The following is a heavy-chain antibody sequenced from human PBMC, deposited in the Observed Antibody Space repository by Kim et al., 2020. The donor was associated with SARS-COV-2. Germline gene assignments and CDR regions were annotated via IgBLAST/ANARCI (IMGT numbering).Heavy chain of an antibody. V-gene: IGHV1-46*01. CDR1: GYTFTSYY. CDR2: INPSGGST. Sequence: ASVKVSCKASGYTFTSYYMHWVRQAPGQGLEWMGIINPSGGSTSYAQKFQGRVTMTRDTSTSTVYMELSSLRSEDTAVYYCAREEGYCSGGSCYSGGYGMDVWGQGTTVTVSS. CDR3: AREEGYCSGGSCYSGGYGMDV. D-gene: IGHD2-15*01. J-gene: IGHJ6*02.